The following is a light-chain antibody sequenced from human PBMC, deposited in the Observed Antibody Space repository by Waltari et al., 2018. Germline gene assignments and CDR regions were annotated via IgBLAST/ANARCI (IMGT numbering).Light chain of an antibody. J-gene: IGLJ3*02. CDR1: VLANKY. V-gene: IGLV3-27*01. Sequence: SFELTQTSSLSVSPGPTVRITCSGDVLANKYARWFQQKPGQAPILIISKDTERPSGTPGRFSGASSGTTVTLTISGAQVEDEADYYCYSAADNDLGVFGGGTKLTIL. CDR3: YSAADNDLGV. CDR2: KDT.